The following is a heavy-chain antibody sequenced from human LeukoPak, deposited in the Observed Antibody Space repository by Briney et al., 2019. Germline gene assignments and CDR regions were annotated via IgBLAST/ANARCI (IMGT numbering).Heavy chain of an antibody. V-gene: IGHV3-30*03. D-gene: IGHD3-22*01. CDR3: ARLSSDRAFDL. Sequence: PGRSLRLSCAASGFTFSSYGMHWVRQAPGKGLEWVAVISYDGSNKYYADSVKGRFTISRDNSKNTLYLQMNSLRAEDTAVYYCARLSSDRAFDLWGQGTMVTVSS. CDR2: ISYDGSNK. CDR1: GFTFSSYG. J-gene: IGHJ3*01.